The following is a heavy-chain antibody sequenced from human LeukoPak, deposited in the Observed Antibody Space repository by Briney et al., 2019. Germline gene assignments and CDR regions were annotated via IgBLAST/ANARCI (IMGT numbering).Heavy chain of an antibody. D-gene: IGHD6-19*01. J-gene: IGHJ4*02. V-gene: IGHV3-48*03. CDR3: ARDQTVSGAFDC. Sequence: PGGSLRLSCAASGFTFSTYEMNWVRQAPGKGLEWVSYISGGGSTIYYADFVQGRFTISRDNAKNSLYLQIDSLRAEDTAVYYCARDQTVSGAFDCWGQGTLVTVSS. CDR1: GFTFSTYE. CDR2: ISGGGSTI.